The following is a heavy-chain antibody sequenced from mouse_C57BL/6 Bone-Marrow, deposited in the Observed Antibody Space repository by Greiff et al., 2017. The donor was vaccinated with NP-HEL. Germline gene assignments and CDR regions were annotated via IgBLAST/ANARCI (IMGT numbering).Heavy chain of an antibody. V-gene: IGHV2-2*01. J-gene: IGHJ2*01. CDR3: ASYYYGSSYYFDY. CDR2: IWSGGST. D-gene: IGHD1-1*01. Sequence: QVQLQQSGPGLVQPSQSLSIPCTVSGFSLTSYGVHWVRQSPGKGLEWLGVIWSGGSTDYNAAFISRLSISKDNSKSQVFFKMNSLQADDTAIYYCASYYYGSSYYFDYWGQGTTLTVSS. CDR1: GFSLTSYG.